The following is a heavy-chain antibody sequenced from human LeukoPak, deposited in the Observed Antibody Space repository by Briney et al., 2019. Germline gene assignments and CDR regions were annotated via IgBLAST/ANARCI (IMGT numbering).Heavy chain of an antibody. V-gene: IGHV4-4*02. D-gene: IGHD2-2*01. J-gene: IGHJ5*02. CDR3: ARAVPAILNWFDP. Sequence: ASGTLSLTCAVSGXSISSSNGWSWVRQPPGKGLEWIGEIYHSGSTNYNPSLKSRVTISVDKSKNQFSLKLSSVTAADTAVYYCARAVPAILNWFDPWGQGTLVTVSS. CDR2: IYHSGST. CDR1: GXSISSSNG.